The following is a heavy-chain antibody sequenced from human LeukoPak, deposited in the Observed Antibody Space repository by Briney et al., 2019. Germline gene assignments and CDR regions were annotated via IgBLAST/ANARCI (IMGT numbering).Heavy chain of an antibody. J-gene: IGHJ6*03. CDR3: ARADYSSTWSHDYYYMDV. CDR1: GGSFSGYY. CDR2: IYYSGST. V-gene: IGHV4-34*01. Sequence: SETLSLTCAVYGGSFSGYYWSWIRQPPGKGLEWIGSIYYSGSTYYNPSLKRRVTISVDTSKNQFSLKLSSVTAADTAVYYCARADYSSTWSHDYYYMDVWGKGATVTVSS. D-gene: IGHD6-13*01.